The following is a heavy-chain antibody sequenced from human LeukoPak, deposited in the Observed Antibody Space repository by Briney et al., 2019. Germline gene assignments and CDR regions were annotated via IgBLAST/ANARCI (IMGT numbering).Heavy chain of an antibody. Sequence: NSSETLSLTCTVSGASISAFHWTWFRQPAGKGLEWIGLIYSSGSTLFNPSLKSRVAMSVDLTKNQLSLKLTSVTAADTAMYYCARKDGDYWGRGTLVTVSS. CDR1: GASISAFH. CDR3: ARKDGDY. CDR2: IYSSGST. V-gene: IGHV4-4*07. J-gene: IGHJ4*02.